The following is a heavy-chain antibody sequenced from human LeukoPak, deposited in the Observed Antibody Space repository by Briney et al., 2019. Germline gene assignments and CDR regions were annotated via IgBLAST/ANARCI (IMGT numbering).Heavy chain of an antibody. D-gene: IGHD6-13*01. CDR3: AHRQAQLEGLAAAGVFDY. CDR1: GFSLSTSGVG. J-gene: IGHJ4*02. CDR2: IYWDDDK. Sequence: KMSGPTLVNPTQTLTLTCTFSGFSLSTSGVGVGWIRQPPGKALEWLALIYWDDDKRYSPSLKSRLTITKDTSKNQVVLTMTNMDPVDTATYYCAHRQAQLEGLAAAGVFDYWGQGTLVTVSS. V-gene: IGHV2-5*02.